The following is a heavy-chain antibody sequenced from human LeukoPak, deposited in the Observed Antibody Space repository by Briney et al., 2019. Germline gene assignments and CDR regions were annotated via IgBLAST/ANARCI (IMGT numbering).Heavy chain of an antibody. CDR2: INHSGST. V-gene: IGHV4-34*01. CDR1: GGSFSGYY. CDR3: ARGRGSSYYYYGMDV. J-gene: IGHJ6*02. D-gene: IGHD2-15*01. Sequence: SETLSLTCAVYGGSFSGYYWSWIRQPPGKGLEWIGEINHSGSTNYNPSLKGRVTISVDTSKNQFSLKLSSVTAADTAVYYCARGRGSSYYYYGMDVWGQGTTVTVSS.